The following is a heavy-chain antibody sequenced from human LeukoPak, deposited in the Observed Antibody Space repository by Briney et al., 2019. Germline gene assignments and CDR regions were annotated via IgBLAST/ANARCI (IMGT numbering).Heavy chain of an antibody. CDR2: ISAYNGNT. J-gene: IGHJ6*02. CDR1: GYTFTSYC. CDR3: ARDTGNTPYYGMDV. V-gene: IGHV1-18*01. D-gene: IGHD2-15*01. Sequence: GASVKVSCKASGYTFTSYCISWVRQAPGQGLEWMGWISAYNGNTNYAQKLQGRVTMTTDTSTSTAYMELRSLRSDDTAVYYCARDTGNTPYYGMDVWGQGTTVTVS.